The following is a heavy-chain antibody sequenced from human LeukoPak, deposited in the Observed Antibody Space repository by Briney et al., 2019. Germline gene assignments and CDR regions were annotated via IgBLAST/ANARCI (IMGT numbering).Heavy chain of an antibody. V-gene: IGHV4-34*01. CDR2: INHSGST. D-gene: IGHD5-18*01. Sequence: SETLSLTCAVYGGSFSGHYWSWIRQPPGKGLEWIGEINHSGSTNYNPSLKSRVTISVDTSKNQFSLKLSSVTAADTAVYYCARAEHTAMVNYFDYWGQGTLVTVSS. J-gene: IGHJ4*02. CDR1: GGSFSGHY. CDR3: ARAEHTAMVNYFDY.